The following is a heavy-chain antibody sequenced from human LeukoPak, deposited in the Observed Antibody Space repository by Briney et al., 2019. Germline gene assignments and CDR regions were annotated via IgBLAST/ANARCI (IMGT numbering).Heavy chain of an antibody. CDR2: VYYSGST. Sequence: PSETLSLTCTVSGGSISSYYWSWIRQPPGKGLEWIGYVYYSGSTNYNPSLKGRVTISVDTSKNQFSLKLSSVTAADTAVYYCAREDGSSWFFSWFDPWGQGTLVTVSS. CDR3: AREDGSSWFFSWFDP. J-gene: IGHJ5*02. CDR1: GGSISSYY. D-gene: IGHD6-13*01. V-gene: IGHV4-59*12.